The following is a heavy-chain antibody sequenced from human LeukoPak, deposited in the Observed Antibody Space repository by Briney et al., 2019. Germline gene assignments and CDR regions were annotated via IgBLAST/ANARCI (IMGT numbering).Heavy chain of an antibody. D-gene: IGHD3-3*01. J-gene: IGHJ5*02. Sequence: SGGSLRLSCAASGYTFSSYGMHWVRQAPGKGLEWVAFIRYDGSNKYYADSVKGRFTISRDNSKNTLYLQMNSLRAEDTAVYHCPKSSYDFGGWFDRWREGTLATDSS. CDR3: PKSSYDFGGWFDR. CDR2: IRYDGSNK. V-gene: IGHV3-30*02. CDR1: GYTFSSYG.